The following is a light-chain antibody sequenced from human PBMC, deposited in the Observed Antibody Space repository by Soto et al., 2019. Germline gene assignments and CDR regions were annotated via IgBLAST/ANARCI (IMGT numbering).Light chain of an antibody. V-gene: IGLV2-23*01. CDR1: SSDVGSYNL. CDR2: EGS. Sequence: QSLLTQPASVSGSPGQSITISCTGTSSDVGSYNLVSWYQQHPGKAPKLMIYEGSKRPSGVSNRFSGSKSGNTASLTISGLQAEDEADYYCCLYAGSHHVFGTGAKVAVL. J-gene: IGLJ1*01. CDR3: CLYAGSHHV.